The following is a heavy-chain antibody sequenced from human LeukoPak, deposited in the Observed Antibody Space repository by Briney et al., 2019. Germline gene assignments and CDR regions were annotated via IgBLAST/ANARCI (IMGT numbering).Heavy chain of an antibody. CDR2: INAGNGET. V-gene: IGHV1-3*01. CDR3: ARNLVGKTDFDY. CDR1: GYTFTKYA. D-gene: IGHD6-19*01. J-gene: IGHJ4*02. Sequence: ASVKVSCQASGYTFTKYAMHWVRQAPGQRLEWMGWINAGNGETKYSQKFQGRVTITWDTSASTVHMELSSLRSEDTAVYYCARNLVGKTDFDYWGQGTLVTVSS.